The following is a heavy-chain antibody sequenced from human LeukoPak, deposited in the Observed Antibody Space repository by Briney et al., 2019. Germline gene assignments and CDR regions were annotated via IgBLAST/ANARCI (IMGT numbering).Heavy chain of an antibody. CDR1: GFTFSSYW. CDR3: ARDRGSYSDY. Sequence: GGSLRLSCAAPGFTFSSYWMHWVRHAPGKGLVWVSRVNTDGSTPTYADSVKGRFTISRDNAKNTLYLQMNSLRAEDTAVYYCARDRGSYSDYWGQGTLVTVSS. D-gene: IGHD3-16*01. J-gene: IGHJ4*02. CDR2: VNTDGSTP. V-gene: IGHV3-74*01.